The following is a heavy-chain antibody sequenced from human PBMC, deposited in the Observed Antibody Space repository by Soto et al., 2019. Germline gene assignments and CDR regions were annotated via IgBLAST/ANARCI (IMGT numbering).Heavy chain of an antibody. CDR3: ARDKFTGRFDY. Sequence: QVQLQQWGAGLLKPSETLSLTCAVYGGSFSGYYWTWIRQPPGTGLEWIGEINHSGSTNYNPSLKSRVTISVDTSKTQFSLTLTSFAAAAKAVYYCARDKFTGRFDYWGQGTLVTVSS. J-gene: IGHJ4*02. CDR2: INHSGST. D-gene: IGHD2-8*02. V-gene: IGHV4-34*01. CDR1: GGSFSGYY.